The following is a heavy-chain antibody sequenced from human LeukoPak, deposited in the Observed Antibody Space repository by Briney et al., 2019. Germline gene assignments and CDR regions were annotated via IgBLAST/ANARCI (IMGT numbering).Heavy chain of an antibody. CDR2: INHSGNT. CDR3: APIFGDYSDFDY. Sequence: SSETLSLTCAVYGGSSGSYYWSWIRQPPGKGLEWIGEINHSGNTNYNPSLNSRVTISLNTSKNQFSLRLSSVTAADTALYYCAPIFGDYSDFDYWGQGTLVTVSS. D-gene: IGHD4-17*01. V-gene: IGHV4-34*01. J-gene: IGHJ4*02. CDR1: GGSSGSYY.